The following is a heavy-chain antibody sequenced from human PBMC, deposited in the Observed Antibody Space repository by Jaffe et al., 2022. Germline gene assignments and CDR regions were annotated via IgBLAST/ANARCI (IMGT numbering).Heavy chain of an antibody. D-gene: IGHD3-10*01. CDR2: IYYSGST. Sequence: QVQLQESGPGLVKPSETLSLTCTVSGGSISSYYWSWIRQPPGKGLEWIGYIYYSGSTNYNPSLKSRVTISVDTSKNQFSLKLSSVTAADTAVYYCAREGRGVWSTRGGFDYWGQGTLVTVSS. J-gene: IGHJ4*02. V-gene: IGHV4-59*01. CDR3: AREGRGVWSTRGGFDY. CDR1: GGSISSYY.